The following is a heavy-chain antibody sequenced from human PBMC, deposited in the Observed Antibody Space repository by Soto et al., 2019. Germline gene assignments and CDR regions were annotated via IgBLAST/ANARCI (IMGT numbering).Heavy chain of an antibody. CDR3: AIVVPGAEAWFDT. V-gene: IGHV1-18*01. D-gene: IGHD2-2*01. CDR2: ISLYSDGT. Sequence: QVQLVQSGGEVKRPGASVKVSCKTSGYTFSNYGITWVRQAPGQHLEWLGWISLYSDGTNYAQKFQGRVSMTTDTSTNTAYMELRSLRSDDTAVYDCAIVVPGAEAWFDTWGQGTLGTVSS. CDR1: GYTFSNYG. J-gene: IGHJ5*02.